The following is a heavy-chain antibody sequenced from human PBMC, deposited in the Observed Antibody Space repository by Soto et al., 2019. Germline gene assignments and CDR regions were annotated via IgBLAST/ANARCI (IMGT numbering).Heavy chain of an antibody. D-gene: IGHD2-15*01. CDR3: ARYRVVMSAFDI. V-gene: IGHV1-69*13. CDR2: IIPIFGTA. CDR1: GGTFSSYA. Sequence: SVKVSCKASGGTFSSYAISWVRQAPGQGLEWMGGIIPIFGTANYAQKFQGRVTITADESTSTAYMELSSLRSEDTAVYYCARYRVVMSAFDIWGQGTMVTVSS. J-gene: IGHJ3*02.